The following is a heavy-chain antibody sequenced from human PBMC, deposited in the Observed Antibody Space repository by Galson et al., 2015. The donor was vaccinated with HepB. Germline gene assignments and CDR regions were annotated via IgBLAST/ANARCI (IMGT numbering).Heavy chain of an antibody. D-gene: IGHD1-14*01. CDR2: VSGSGAGT. J-gene: IGHJ6*03. CDR1: GFTFNSYA. Sequence: LRLSCAATGFTFNSYAMSWVRQAPGRGLEWVSSVSGSGAGTYYADSVKGRFTISRDNSKDTLYLQMNSLRAEDTAVYYCAKDGRGIIYMDVWGKGTTVTVSS. CDR3: AKDGRGIIYMDV. V-gene: IGHV3-23*01.